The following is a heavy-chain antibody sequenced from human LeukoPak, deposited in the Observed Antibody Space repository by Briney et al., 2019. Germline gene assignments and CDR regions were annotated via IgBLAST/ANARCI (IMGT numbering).Heavy chain of an antibody. CDR1: GDSLSTYY. CDR2: IYHSGST. V-gene: IGHV4-59*12. D-gene: IGHD3-22*01. CDR3: ARTLYYYDSSGSERSWFDP. Sequence: SETLSLTCTVSGDSLSTYYWSWIRQPPGKGLEWIGYIYHSGSTYYNPSLKSRVTISVDRSKNQFSLKLSSVTAADTAVYYCARTLYYYDSSGSERSWFDPWGQGTLVTVSS. J-gene: IGHJ5*02.